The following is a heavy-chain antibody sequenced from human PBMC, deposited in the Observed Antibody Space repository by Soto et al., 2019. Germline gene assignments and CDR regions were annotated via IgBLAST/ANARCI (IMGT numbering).Heavy chain of an antibody. Sequence: VASVKFSCKSSGYTFTSYYMHWVRQAPGQGLEWMGIINPSGGSTSYAQKFQGRVTMTRDTSTSTVYMELSSLRSEDTAVYYCAKLVTNSAPIDYLCQRSLVIVSA. V-gene: IGHV1-46*01. D-gene: IGHD1-1*01. CDR1: GYTFTSYY. CDR3: AKLVTNSAPIDY. J-gene: IGHJ4*02. CDR2: INPSGGST.